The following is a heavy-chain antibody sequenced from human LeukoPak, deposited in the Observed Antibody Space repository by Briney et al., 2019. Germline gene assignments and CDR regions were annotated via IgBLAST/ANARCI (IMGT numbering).Heavy chain of an antibody. V-gene: IGHV4-39*07. Sequence: SETLSLTCTVSGGSISSSNYYWGWIRQPPGKGLEWIGSIYYSGSTYYNPSLKSRVTISIDTSKDQFSLKLSSLTAADTAVYYCASQRYSVYDDRGSFDYWGQETLVTVYS. CDR3: ASQRYSVYDDRGSFDY. J-gene: IGHJ4*02. CDR1: GGSISSSNYY. CDR2: IYYSGST. D-gene: IGHD5/OR15-5a*01.